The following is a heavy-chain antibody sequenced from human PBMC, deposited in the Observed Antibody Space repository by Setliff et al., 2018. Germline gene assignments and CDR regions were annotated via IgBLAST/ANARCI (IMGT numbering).Heavy chain of an antibody. D-gene: IGHD6-13*01. CDR3: ARSTAAGIDY. J-gene: IGHJ4*02. CDR1: GFTFDVYD. CDR2: INWNGGST. V-gene: IGHV3-20*04. Sequence: PGGSLRLSCAASGFTFDVYDLNWVRQAPGKGLEWVSSINWNGGSTGYADSVKGRFTISRDNAKNSLYLQMNSLRAEDTAFYYCARSTAAGIDYWGQGTLVTVSS.